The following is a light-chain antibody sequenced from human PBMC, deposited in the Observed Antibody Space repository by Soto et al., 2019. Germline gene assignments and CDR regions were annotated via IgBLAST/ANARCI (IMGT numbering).Light chain of an antibody. CDR3: SSYTSSSSYV. Sequence: QSALTQPASVSGSPGQSITISCTGTSSDVGGYKYVSWYQQHPDKAPKLIIYDVTNRPSGISNRFSGSKSGNTASLTISGLQAEDEADYYCSSYTSSSSYVFGTGTKETVL. V-gene: IGLV2-14*01. J-gene: IGLJ1*01. CDR2: DVT. CDR1: SSDVGGYKY.